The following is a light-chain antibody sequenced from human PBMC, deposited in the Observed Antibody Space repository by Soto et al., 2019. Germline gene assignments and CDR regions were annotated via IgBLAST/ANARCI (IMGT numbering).Light chain of an antibody. CDR1: QGISSY. Sequence: AIRMTQSPSSFSASTGDRVTITCRASQGISSYLAWYQQKPGKAPKLLIYAASTLQSGVPSRFSGSGSGTDFTLTLSCLQSEDFATCYCQQYYSYPLTFGGGTKVEIK. CDR3: QQYYSYPLT. J-gene: IGKJ4*01. CDR2: AAS. V-gene: IGKV1-8*01.